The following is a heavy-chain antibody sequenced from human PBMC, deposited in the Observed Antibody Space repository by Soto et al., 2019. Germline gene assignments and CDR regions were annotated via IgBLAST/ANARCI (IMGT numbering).Heavy chain of an antibody. CDR1: GYSFTSYW. CDR3: ARGIAAAGPKLDY. CDR2: IYPGDSDT. D-gene: IGHD6-13*01. V-gene: IGHV5-51*01. Sequence: PGESLKISCKGSGYSFTSYWIGWVRQMPGKGLEWMGIIYPGDSDTRYSPSFQGQVTISRDNAKNSLYLQMNSLRADDTAVYYCARGIAAAGPKLDYWGRGTLVTVSS. J-gene: IGHJ4*02.